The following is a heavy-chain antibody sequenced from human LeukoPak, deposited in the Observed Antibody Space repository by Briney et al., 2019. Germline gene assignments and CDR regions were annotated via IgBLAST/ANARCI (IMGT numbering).Heavy chain of an antibody. CDR2: ISSSGSTI. J-gene: IGHJ6*02. D-gene: IGHD3-3*01. V-gene: IGHV3-11*01. CDR3: AGDLEFDFWSGYWRPESSGMDV. Sequence: GGSLRLSCAASGFTFSDYYMSWIRQAPGKGLEWVSYISSSGSTIYYADSVKGRFTISRDNAKNSLYLQMNSLRAEDTAVYYCAGDLEFDFWSGYWRPESSGMDVWGQGTTVTVSS. CDR1: GFTFSDYY.